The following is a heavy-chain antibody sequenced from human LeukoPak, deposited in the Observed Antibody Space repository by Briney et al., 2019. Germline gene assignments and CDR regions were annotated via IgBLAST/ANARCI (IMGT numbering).Heavy chain of an antibody. CDR1: GLTFSSYW. D-gene: IGHD3-22*01. CDR2: MNVDGSNR. CDR3: ASRKPDGSGISH. Sequence: GGSLRLSCAASGLTFSSYWIHWVSQAPGKGLVWVSRMNVDGSNRKYADSVKGRFIISRDNAKNILYLQMNSLRAEGTAVYYCASRKPDGSGISHWGHGTLVTVSS. J-gene: IGHJ4*03. V-gene: IGHV3-74*01.